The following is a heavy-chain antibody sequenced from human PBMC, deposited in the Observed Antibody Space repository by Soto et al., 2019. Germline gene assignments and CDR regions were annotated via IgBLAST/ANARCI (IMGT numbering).Heavy chain of an antibody. CDR2: IYYSGST. D-gene: IGHD3-10*01. CDR1: GGSINSYF. Sequence: SETLSLTCTVSGGSINSYFWSWIRQSPGKGLEWIGHIYYSGSTSYSPSLKSRVSISVDTSKNQFSLEVHSVTAADTAVYYCARAGTNMVQFDYWGQGTLITVSS. J-gene: IGHJ4*02. V-gene: IGHV4-59*01. CDR3: ARAGTNMVQFDY.